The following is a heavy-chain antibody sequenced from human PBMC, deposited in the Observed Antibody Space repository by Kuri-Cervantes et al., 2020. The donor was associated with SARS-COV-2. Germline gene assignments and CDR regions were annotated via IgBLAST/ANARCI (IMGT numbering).Heavy chain of an antibody. CDR1: GFTFSSYW. CDR2: INSDGSST. Sequence: LSLTCAASGFTFSSYWMHWVRQAPGKGLVWVSRINSDGSSTSYADSVKGRFTISRDNAKNSLYLQMNSLRAEDTAVYYCARAPVKDYMDVWGKGTTVTVSS. V-gene: IGHV3-74*01. CDR3: ARAPVKDYMDV. J-gene: IGHJ6*03.